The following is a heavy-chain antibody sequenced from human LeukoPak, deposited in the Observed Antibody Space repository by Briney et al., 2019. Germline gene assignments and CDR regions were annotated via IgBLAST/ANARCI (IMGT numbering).Heavy chain of an antibody. CDR2: IYHSGRT. V-gene: IGHV4-38-2*02. CDR3: ARERGDVDTAMVTAHPFDI. J-gene: IGHJ3*02. CDR1: GYSISSSYH. D-gene: IGHD5-18*01. Sequence: SETLSLTCTVSGYSISSSYHWGWIRQPPGKGLEWIGSIYHSGRTYYNPSLKSRVTISVDTSRNQFSLNLTSVTAADTAVYYCARERGDVDTAMVTAHPFDIWGQGTMVTVSS.